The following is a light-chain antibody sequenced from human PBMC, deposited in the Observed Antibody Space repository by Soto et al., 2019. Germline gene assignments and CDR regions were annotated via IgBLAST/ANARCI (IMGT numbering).Light chain of an antibody. J-gene: IGLJ2*01. CDR1: SSNIGSNT. CDR3: AAWDDSLNGVV. CDR2: NNN. V-gene: IGLV1-44*01. Sequence: QHVLTQPPSASGTPGQRGTISCSGSSSNIGSNTVTWYQQLPGTAPKLLIFNNNQRPAGVPDRFSGSKSGTSASLAVSGLQSEDEADYYCAAWDDSLNGVVFGGGTKLTVL.